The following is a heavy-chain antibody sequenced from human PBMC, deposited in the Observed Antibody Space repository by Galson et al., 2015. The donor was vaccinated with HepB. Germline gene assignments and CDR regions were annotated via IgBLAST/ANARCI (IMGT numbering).Heavy chain of an antibody. CDR3: AQPGERGGYFDY. Sequence: SLRLSCAASGFTFSSYAMHWVRQAPGKGLEWVAVISYDGSNKYYADSVKGRFTISRDNSKNTLYLQMNSLGAEDTAVYYCAQPGERGGYFDYWGQGTLVTVSS. J-gene: IGHJ4*02. CDR2: ISYDGSNK. V-gene: IGHV3-30-3*01. D-gene: IGHD3-16*01. CDR1: GFTFSSYA.